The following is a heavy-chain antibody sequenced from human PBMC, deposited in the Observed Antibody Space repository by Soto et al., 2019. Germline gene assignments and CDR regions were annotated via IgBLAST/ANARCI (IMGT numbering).Heavy chain of an antibody. J-gene: IGHJ5*02. Sequence: TSETLSLTCAVYGGSFSGYYWSWIRQPPGKGLEWIGEINHSGSTNYNPSLKSRVTISVDTSKNQFSLKLSSVTAADTAVYYCARGCYDFWSGYYTGLSPTRPYNWFDPWGQGTLVTVS. CDR1: GGSFSGYY. CDR2: INHSGST. CDR3: ARGCYDFWSGYYTGLSPTRPYNWFDP. V-gene: IGHV4-34*01. D-gene: IGHD3-3*01.